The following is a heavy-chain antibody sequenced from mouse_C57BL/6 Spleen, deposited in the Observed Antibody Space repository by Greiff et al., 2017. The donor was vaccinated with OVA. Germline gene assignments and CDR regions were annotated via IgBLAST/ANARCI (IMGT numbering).Heavy chain of an antibody. CDR2: IDPSDSYT. D-gene: IGHD3-3*01. V-gene: IGHV1-69*01. J-gene: IGHJ4*01. Sequence: VQLQQSGAELVMPGASVKLSCKASGYTFTSYWMHWVKQRPGQGLEWIGEIDPSDSYTNYNQKFKGKSTLTVDKSSSTAYMQLSSLTSEDSAVYYWARRAGNPYAMDYWGQGTSVTVSS. CDR1: GYTFTSYW. CDR3: ARRAGNPYAMDY.